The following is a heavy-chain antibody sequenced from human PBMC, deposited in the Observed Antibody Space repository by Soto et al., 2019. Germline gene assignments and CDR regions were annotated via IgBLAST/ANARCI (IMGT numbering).Heavy chain of an antibody. CDR2: IYYIGNT. V-gene: IGHV4-39*01. CDR3: VRARASYFESFAY. Sequence: PSETLSLTCTASGGSISSSSYCWGWIRLPPGEGLEWIGNIYYIGNTYYNPSLKSRVTISVDTSKNQFSLRLSSVTAADTAVYYCVRARASYFESFAYWGQGTLVTVSS. J-gene: IGHJ4*02. CDR1: GGSISSSSYC. D-gene: IGHD3-10*01.